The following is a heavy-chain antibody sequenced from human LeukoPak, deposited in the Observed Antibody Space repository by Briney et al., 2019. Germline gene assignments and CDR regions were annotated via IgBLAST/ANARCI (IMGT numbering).Heavy chain of an antibody. V-gene: IGHV3-23*01. CDR1: GFTFSSYG. CDR2: ISGSGGST. D-gene: IGHD6-19*01. J-gene: IGHJ4*02. CDR3: ARGFAGQWLVLVSYYSDY. Sequence: GGTLRLSCAASGFTFSSYGMSWVRQAPGKGLEWVSAISGSGGSTYYADSVKGRFTISRDNAKNSLYLQMNSLRSEDTAVYYCARGFAGQWLVLVSYYSDYWGQGTLVTVSS.